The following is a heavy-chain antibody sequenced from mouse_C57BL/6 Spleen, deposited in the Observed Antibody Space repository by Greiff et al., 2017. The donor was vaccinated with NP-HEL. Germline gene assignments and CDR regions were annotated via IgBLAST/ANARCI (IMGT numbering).Heavy chain of an antibody. J-gene: IGHJ4*01. D-gene: IGHD2-4*01. V-gene: IGHV1-81*01. Sequence: QVQLKESGAELARPGASVKLSCKASGYTFTSYGISWVKQRTGQGLEWIGEIYPRSGNTYYNEKFKGKATLTADKSSSTAYMELRSLTSEDSAVYFCARGGLLLYEYDGYAMDYWGQGTSVTVSS. CDR1: GYTFTSYG. CDR2: IYPRSGNT. CDR3: ARGGLLLYEYDGYAMDY.